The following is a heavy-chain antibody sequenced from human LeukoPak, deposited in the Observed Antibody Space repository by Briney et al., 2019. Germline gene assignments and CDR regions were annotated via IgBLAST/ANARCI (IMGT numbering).Heavy chain of an antibody. CDR3: ARENERWGTAMGTPFDY. Sequence: GGSLRLSCAASGFTFDDYGMTWVRQAPGKGLEWVSAINWNGGSTGYADSVKSRFTISRDNVKNSLYLQMDSLRAEDTALYHCARENERWGTAMGTPFDYWGQGTLVTVSS. V-gene: IGHV3-20*01. D-gene: IGHD5-18*01. CDR1: GFTFDDYG. J-gene: IGHJ4*02. CDR2: INWNGGST.